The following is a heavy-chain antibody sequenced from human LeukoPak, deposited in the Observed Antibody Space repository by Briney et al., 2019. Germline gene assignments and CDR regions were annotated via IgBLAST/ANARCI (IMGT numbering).Heavy chain of an antibody. CDR3: ARLRSSDIVVVVAADY. CDR1: GYSFTSYW. D-gene: IGHD2-15*01. J-gene: IGHJ4*02. CDR2: IYPGDSDT. Sequence: GGSLKISCKGSGYSFTSYWIGWVRQMPGKGLEWMGIIYPGDSDTRYSPSFQGQVTISADKSISTAYLQWSSLKASDTAMYYCARLRSSDIVVVVAADYWGQGTLVTVSS. V-gene: IGHV5-51*01.